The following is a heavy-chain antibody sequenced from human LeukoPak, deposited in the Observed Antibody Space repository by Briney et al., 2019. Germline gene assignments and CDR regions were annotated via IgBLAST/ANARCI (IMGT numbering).Heavy chain of an antibody. Sequence: PGGSLRLSCAASGFTFSNAWMSWVRQAPGKGLEWVGRIKSKTDGGTTDYAAPVKGRFTISRDDSKNTLYLQMNSLKTEDTAVYYCTTAYCSSTSCSHWGQGTLVTVSS. J-gene: IGHJ4*02. V-gene: IGHV3-15*01. CDR1: GFTFSNAW. CDR2: IKSKTDGGTT. D-gene: IGHD2-2*01. CDR3: TTAYCSSTSCSH.